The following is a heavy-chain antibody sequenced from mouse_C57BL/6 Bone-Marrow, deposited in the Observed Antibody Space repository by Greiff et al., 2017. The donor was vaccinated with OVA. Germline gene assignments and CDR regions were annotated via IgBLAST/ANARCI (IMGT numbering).Heavy chain of an antibody. CDR1: GFSLTSYA. D-gene: IGHD2-2*01. CDR2: IWTGGGT. Sequence: VQLQESGPGLVAPSQSLSITCTVSGFSLTSYAIRWVRQPPGKGLEWLGVIWTGGGTNYNSDLKSRLSISKDNSKSQVFLKMNSLQTEDTARYYCAIYYGYDRFAYWGQGTLVTVSA. J-gene: IGHJ3*01. V-gene: IGHV2-9-1*01. CDR3: AIYYGYDRFAY.